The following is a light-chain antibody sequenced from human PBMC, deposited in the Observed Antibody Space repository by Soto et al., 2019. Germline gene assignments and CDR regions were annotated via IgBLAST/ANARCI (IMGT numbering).Light chain of an antibody. V-gene: IGLV2-14*01. CDR2: GVT. Sequence: QSALTQPASVSGSPGQSITISCTGTSSDVGGYNYVSWYQQHPGIAPKLLIYGVTNRPSGVSPRFSGSKSGNKASLTISGLQAEDEAEYHCSSYTSASTLLYLFGTGTKVTVL. J-gene: IGLJ1*01. CDR1: SSDVGGYNY. CDR3: SSYTSASTLLYL.